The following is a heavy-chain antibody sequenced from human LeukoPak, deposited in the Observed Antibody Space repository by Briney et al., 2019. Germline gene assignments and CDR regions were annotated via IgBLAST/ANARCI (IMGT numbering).Heavy chain of an antibody. V-gene: IGHV3-7*01. CDR1: GFTLSNYW. J-gene: IGHJ4*02. CDR2: INPDGSGK. D-gene: IGHD3-10*01. Sequence: GGSLRLSCAAPGFTLSNYWMTWVRQSPGKGLEWVAIINPDGSGKYYVDSVKGRFTISRDNAKNSLYLQMSSLRAEDTAVYYCARGGHRQKEFWGQGTLVTFAS. CDR3: ARGGHRQKEF.